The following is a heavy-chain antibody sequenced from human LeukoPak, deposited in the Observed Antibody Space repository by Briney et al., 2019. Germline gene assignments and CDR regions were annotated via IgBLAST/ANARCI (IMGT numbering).Heavy chain of an antibody. Sequence: GSLRLSCEASGFTFSTFAMIWVRQPPGKGLEWVGTIFHSGNTYYNPSLKSRVTISVDTSKNQFSLKLNSVTAADTAVYYCARDVDFWGQGILVTVSS. V-gene: IGHV4-38-2*02. CDR1: GFTFSTFAM. D-gene: IGHD3-3*01. CDR2: IFHSGNT. J-gene: IGHJ4*02. CDR3: ARDVDF.